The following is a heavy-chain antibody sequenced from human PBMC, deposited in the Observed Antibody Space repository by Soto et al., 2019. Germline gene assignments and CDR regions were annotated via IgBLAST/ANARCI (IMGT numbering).Heavy chain of an antibody. Sequence: SETLSLTCAVSGGSISSGDYYWSWIRQPPGKGLEWIGYIYYSGSTYYNPSLKSRVTISVDTSKNQFSLKLSSVTAADTAVYYCARAMVVTQNWFDPWGQGTLVTVSS. D-gene: IGHD2-21*02. CDR3: ARAMVVTQNWFDP. V-gene: IGHV4-30-4*01. J-gene: IGHJ5*02. CDR1: GGSISSGDYY. CDR2: IYYSGST.